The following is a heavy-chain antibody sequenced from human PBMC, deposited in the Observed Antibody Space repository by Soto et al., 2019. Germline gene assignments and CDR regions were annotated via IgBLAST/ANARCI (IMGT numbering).Heavy chain of an antibody. CDR1: GFTFSSYA. Sequence: GGSLRLSCAASGFTFSSYAMSWVRQAPGKGLEWVSAISGSGGSTYYADSVKGRFTISRDNSKNTLYLQMNSLRAEDTAVYYCAKPRGMGRITILGIDYWGQGTLVTVSS. CDR3: AKPRGMGRITILGIDY. V-gene: IGHV3-23*01. CDR2: ISGSGGST. D-gene: IGHD3-3*01. J-gene: IGHJ4*02.